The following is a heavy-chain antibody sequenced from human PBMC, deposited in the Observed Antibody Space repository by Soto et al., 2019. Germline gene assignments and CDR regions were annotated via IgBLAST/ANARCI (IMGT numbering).Heavy chain of an antibody. D-gene: IGHD2-15*01. V-gene: IGHV1-18*04. CDR1: GYTFTSYG. Sequence: ASVKASCKASGYTFTSYGISWVRQAPGQGLECMGWISAYNGNTNYAQKLQGRVTMTTDTSTSTAYMELRSLRSDDTAVYYCARESAGVVVVVAATNYYGMDVWGQGTTVTVSS. CDR2: ISAYNGNT. CDR3: ARESAGVVVVVAATNYYGMDV. J-gene: IGHJ6*02.